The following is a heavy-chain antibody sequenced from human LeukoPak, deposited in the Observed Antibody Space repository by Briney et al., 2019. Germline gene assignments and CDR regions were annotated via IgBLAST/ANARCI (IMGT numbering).Heavy chain of an antibody. CDR2: MYSGGKT. J-gene: IGHJ4*02. CDR3: ASDNRNWGPVYFDF. CDR1: GLTVSNNY. Sequence: GGSLRLSCAASGLTVSNNYMSWVRQAPGKGLEWVSVMYSGGKTFYADSVNGRFTISRDNSKNTLYLQMNGLTDGDTAMYYCASDNRNWGPVYFDFWGQGALVTVSS. V-gene: IGHV3-53*01. D-gene: IGHD7-27*01.